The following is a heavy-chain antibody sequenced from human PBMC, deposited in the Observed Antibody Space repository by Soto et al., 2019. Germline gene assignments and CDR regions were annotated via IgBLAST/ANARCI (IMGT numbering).Heavy chain of an antibody. CDR1: GGSINTSGFY. J-gene: IGHJ4*02. CDR2: VYHSGTT. V-gene: IGHV4-39*01. D-gene: IGHD4-17*01. CDR3: ARSLTTVTTFGY. Sequence: SETLSLTCTVSGGSINTSGFYWGWIRQPPGKGLGWIGSVYHSGTTHYNPSLKSRVTMSVDTSKNQFSLKLSSVTAADTAVYFCARSLTTVTTFGYWGQGTRVTVSS.